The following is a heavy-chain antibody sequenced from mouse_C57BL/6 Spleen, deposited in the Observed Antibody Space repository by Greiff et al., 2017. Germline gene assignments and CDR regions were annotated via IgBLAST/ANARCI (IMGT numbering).Heavy chain of an antibody. J-gene: IGHJ4*01. CDR1: GYTFTDYY. CDR3: AKGGDYYGNYLYAMDY. Sequence: EVQLQQSGPELVKPGASVKISCKASGYTFTDYYMNWVKQSHGKSLEWIGDINPNNGGTSYNQKFKGKATLTVDKSSSTAYMELRSLTSEDSAVYYCAKGGDYYGNYLYAMDYWGQGTSVTVSS. CDR2: INPNNGGT. D-gene: IGHD2-1*01. V-gene: IGHV1-26*01.